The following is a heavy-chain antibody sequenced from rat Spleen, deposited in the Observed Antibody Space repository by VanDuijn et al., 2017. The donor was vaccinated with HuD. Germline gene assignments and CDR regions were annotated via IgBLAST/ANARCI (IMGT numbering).Heavy chain of an antibody. D-gene: IGHD1-12*01. V-gene: IGHV5-31*01. CDR1: GFTFNTFW. Sequence: EVQLVESGGGLVQPGRSLKLSCAASGFTFNTFWMTWIRQAPGKGLDWIASITNTGGNTYYPGSVKGRFTISRDNAKSTLYLQMNSLRSEDTATYYCARHEGYYNYFDYWGQGVMVTVSS. CDR2: ITNTGGNT. J-gene: IGHJ2*01. CDR3: ARHEGYYNYFDY.